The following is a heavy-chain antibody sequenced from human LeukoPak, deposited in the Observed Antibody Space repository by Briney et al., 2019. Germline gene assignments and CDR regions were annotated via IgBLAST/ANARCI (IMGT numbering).Heavy chain of an antibody. V-gene: IGHV3-33*01. CDR2: IGYDGSNK. CDR1: GLTFSSYG. Sequence: SGGSLRLSCAASGLTFSSYGMHCVRQAPGKGLEWVAVIGYDGSNKYYADSVKGRFTISRDNSKNTLYLQMNSLRAEDTAVYYCARPHDSSGYYRYWFDYWGQGTLVTVSS. D-gene: IGHD3-22*01. J-gene: IGHJ4*02. CDR3: ARPHDSSGYYRYWFDY.